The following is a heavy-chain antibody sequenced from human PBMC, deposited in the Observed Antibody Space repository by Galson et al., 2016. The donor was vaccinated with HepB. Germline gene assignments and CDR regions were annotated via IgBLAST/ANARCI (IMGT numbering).Heavy chain of an antibody. CDR2: IYWDDEK. CDR1: GFSLSTSGVG. CDR3: VQAIYYGSGSYSHY. Sequence: PALVKPTQTLTLTCTFSGFSLSTSGVGVGWIRQPPGKALEWLALIYWDDEKRYSPSLRSRLTITKDTSKNQVVLTMTNMNPVDTATYYCVQAIYYGSGSYSHYWGQGTLVTVSS. V-gene: IGHV2-5*02. J-gene: IGHJ4*02. D-gene: IGHD3-10*01.